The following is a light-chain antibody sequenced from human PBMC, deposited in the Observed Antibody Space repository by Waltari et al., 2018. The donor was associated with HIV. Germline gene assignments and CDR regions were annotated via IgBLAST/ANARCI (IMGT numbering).Light chain of an antibody. J-gene: IGKJ2*01. V-gene: IGKV3-20*01. CDR1: QSVSNKY. Sequence: EIVLTQSPVTLSLSPGEIATLSCRASQSVSNKYLAWYQQKPGQAPRLLIYGASSRATGSPDRFSGSASVTDFTLANSRLEPEDCAVYYCQQCSRSPATYNLGQGTKLEIK. CDR3: QQCSRSPATYN. CDR2: GAS.